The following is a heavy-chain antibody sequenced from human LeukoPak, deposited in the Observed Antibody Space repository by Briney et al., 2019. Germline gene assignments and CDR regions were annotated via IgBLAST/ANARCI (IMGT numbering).Heavy chain of an antibody. CDR2: ISSSGITI. CDR1: GFTFSDYY. V-gene: IGHV3-11*04. Sequence: GGSLRLSCAASGFTFSDYYMTWIRQAPGKGLEWVSYISSSGITIYYADSVKGRFTISRDNSKNTLYLQMNSLRAEDTAVYYCAKDLSKELLYRRGKYYFDYWGQGTLATVSS. J-gene: IGHJ4*02. D-gene: IGHD3-3*01. CDR3: AKDLSKELLYRRGKYYFDY.